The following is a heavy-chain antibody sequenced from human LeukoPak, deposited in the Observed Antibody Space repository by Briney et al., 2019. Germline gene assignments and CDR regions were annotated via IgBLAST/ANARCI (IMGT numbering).Heavy chain of an antibody. CDR1: GFTFSSYT. CDR3: ARHVVAVGFDY. Sequence: KPGGSPRLSCAASGFTFSSYTMNWVRQAPGKGLEWVSSITSSSSYIYYADSVKGRFTISRDNAKNSLYLHMNSLRAEDTAVYYCARHVVAVGFDYRGQGTLVTVSS. CDR2: ITSSSSYI. J-gene: IGHJ4*02. D-gene: IGHD3-22*01. V-gene: IGHV3-21*01.